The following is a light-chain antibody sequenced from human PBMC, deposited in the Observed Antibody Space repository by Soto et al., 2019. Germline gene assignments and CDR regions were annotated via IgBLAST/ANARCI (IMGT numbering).Light chain of an antibody. CDR3: QQYNTYSKT. Sequence: DIQMTQSPSTLPASVGDRVTITCRASQSISTWLAWYQQRPGKAPKLLIFDASSLESGVPSRFSGSGSGTEFTLTISSLQSDDFATYFCQQYNTYSKTFGQGTKVDIK. CDR2: DAS. V-gene: IGKV1-5*01. CDR1: QSISTW. J-gene: IGKJ1*01.